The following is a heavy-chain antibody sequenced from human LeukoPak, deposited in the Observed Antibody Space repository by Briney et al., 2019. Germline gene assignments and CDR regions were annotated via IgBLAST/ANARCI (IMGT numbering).Heavy chain of an antibody. D-gene: IGHD2-2*02. V-gene: IGHV4-34*01. J-gene: IGHJ3*02. CDR2: INHSGCT. CDR3: ARVVDIVVVPAAITNDAFDT. CDR1: GGSFSGYY. Sequence: WETLSLTCAVCGGSFSGYYWSWIRQPPGKGGEGIGKINHSGCTNYNPSLKGRVTISVDTSKNQFSLKLSSVTDADTAVYYCARVVDIVVVPAAITNDAFDTWGQGTMVTVSS.